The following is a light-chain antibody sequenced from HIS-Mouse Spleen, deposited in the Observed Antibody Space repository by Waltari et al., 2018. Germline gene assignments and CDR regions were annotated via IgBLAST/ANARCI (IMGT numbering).Light chain of an antibody. J-gene: IGKJ1*01. V-gene: IGKV1-8*01. CDR3: QQYYSYPLT. Sequence: AIRMTQSPSSLSASTGDRVTITCRASQGISSYLAWYQQKPGNAPKLLIYAASTLQSGVPSRFSGSGSGTDFTLTISCLQSEDFATYYCQQYYSYPLTFGQGTKVEIK. CDR2: AAS. CDR1: QGISSY.